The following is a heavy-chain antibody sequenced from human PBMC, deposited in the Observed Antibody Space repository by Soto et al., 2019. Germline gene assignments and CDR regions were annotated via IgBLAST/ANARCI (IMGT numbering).Heavy chain of an antibody. CDR1: GFTFSSYA. D-gene: IGHD3-16*02. CDR2: ISGSGGRT. V-gene: IGHV3-23*01. J-gene: IGHJ6*02. Sequence: EVQLLESGGGLVQPGGSLRLSCAASGFTFSSYAMSWVRQAPGKGLEWVSGISGSGGRTHYADSVKGRFTISRDNSKNTLYLQMNSLRAEDTAVYYCAKDITFGGVIAEYGMDVWGQGTTVTVSS. CDR3: AKDITFGGVIAEYGMDV.